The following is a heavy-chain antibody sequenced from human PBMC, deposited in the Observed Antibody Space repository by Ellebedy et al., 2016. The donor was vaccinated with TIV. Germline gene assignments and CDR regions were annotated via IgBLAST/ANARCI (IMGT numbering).Heavy chain of an antibody. CDR2: INPNSGGT. CDR1: GYTFTDYY. CDR3: AGGSQFDP. D-gene: IGHD3-10*01. V-gene: IGHV1-2*02. Sequence: AASVKVSCKTSGYTFTDYYIHWVRQAPGQGLEWMAWINPNSGGTNYAQKFQGRVTMTRNTSISTAYMELSSLRSEDTAVYYCAGGSQFDPWGQGTLVTVSS. J-gene: IGHJ5*02.